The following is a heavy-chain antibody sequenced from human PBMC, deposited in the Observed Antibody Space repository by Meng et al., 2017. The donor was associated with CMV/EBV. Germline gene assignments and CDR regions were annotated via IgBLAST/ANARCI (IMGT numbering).Heavy chain of an antibody. CDR2: IIPIFGTA. CDR1: GGTFSSYA. J-gene: IGHJ5*01. D-gene: IGHD4-11*01. Sequence: SVKVSCKASGGTFSSYAISWVRQARGQGREWMGGIIPIFGTANYAQKFQGRVTITTDESTRTAYMELSSLRSEDTAVYYCARGNDYSLNGWFGYWGQGTLVTVSS. CDR3: ARGNDYSLNGWFGY. V-gene: IGHV1-69*05.